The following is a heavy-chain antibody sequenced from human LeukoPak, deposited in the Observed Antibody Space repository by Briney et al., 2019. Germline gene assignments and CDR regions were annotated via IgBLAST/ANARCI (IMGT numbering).Heavy chain of an antibody. CDR1: GYTFTSYC. J-gene: IGHJ5*01. CDR3: ARGGCSSTSCYAQGGDWFDS. D-gene: IGHD2-2*01. Sequence: ASVKVSCKASGYTFTSYCMHWVRQAPGQGLEWMGIINPSGGSTSYAQKFQGRVTMTRDTSTSTVYMELSSLRSEDTAVYYCARGGCSSTSCYAQGGDWFDSWGQGTLVTVSS. CDR2: INPSGGST. V-gene: IGHV1-46*01.